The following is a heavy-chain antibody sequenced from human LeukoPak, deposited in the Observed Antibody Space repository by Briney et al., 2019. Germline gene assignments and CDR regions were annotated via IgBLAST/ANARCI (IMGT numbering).Heavy chain of an antibody. V-gene: IGHV3-53*01. CDR3: ASWPGGWYGEDS. D-gene: IGHD6-19*01. CDR2: IYGGGST. CDR1: GLTVSSNF. Sequence: GGSLRLSCAATGLTVSSNFMSWVRQAPGKGLEWVSVIYGGGSTYYADSVKGRFTISRDTPKNTLYLQMNSLRVEDTVVYYCASWPGGWYGEDSWGQGTLVTVSS. J-gene: IGHJ4*02.